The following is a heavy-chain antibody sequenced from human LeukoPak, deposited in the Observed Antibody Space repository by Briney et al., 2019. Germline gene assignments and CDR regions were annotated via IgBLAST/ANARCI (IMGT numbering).Heavy chain of an antibody. Sequence: ASVKVSCKASGYTFTGYYMHWVRQAPGQGLEWMGWINPNSGGTNHAQKFQGRVTMTRDTSISTAYMELSRLRSDDTAVYYCAPSIAAAGYFDYWGQGTLVTVSS. CDR3: APSIAAAGYFDY. CDR1: GYTFTGYY. D-gene: IGHD6-13*01. J-gene: IGHJ4*02. CDR2: INPNSGGT. V-gene: IGHV1-2*02.